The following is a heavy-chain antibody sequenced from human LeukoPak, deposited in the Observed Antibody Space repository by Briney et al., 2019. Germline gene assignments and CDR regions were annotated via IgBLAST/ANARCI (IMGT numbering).Heavy chain of an antibody. CDR1: GFTFNTYT. CDR3: ARDLGPMDYYDSSGYYYPDY. D-gene: IGHD3-22*01. V-gene: IGHV3-48*01. Sequence: GGSLRLSCAASGFTFNTYTMNWVRQAPGKGLEWVSYISGSSGIIDYADSVRGRFTISRDNAKNSLYLQMNSLRSEDTAVYYCARDLGPMDYYDSSGYYYPDYWGQGTLVTVSS. J-gene: IGHJ4*02. CDR2: ISGSSGII.